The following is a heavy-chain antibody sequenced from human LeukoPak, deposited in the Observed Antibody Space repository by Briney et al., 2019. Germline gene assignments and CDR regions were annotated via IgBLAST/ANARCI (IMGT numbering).Heavy chain of an antibody. CDR3: ARVEIAVAGTEDPPFDY. J-gene: IGHJ4*02. CDR2: INPNSGGT. D-gene: IGHD6-19*01. CDR1: GYTFTGYY. Sequence: GASVKVSCKASGYTFTGYYMHWVRQAPGQGLEWMGWINPNSGGTNYAQKFQGRVTMTRDTSISTAYMELSRLRSDDTAVYYCARVEIAVAGTEDPPFDYWGQGTLVTVSS. V-gene: IGHV1-2*02.